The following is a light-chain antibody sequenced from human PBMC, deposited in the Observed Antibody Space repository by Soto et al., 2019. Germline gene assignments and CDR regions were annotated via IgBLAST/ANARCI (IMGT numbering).Light chain of an antibody. CDR1: EGIYTS. J-gene: IGKJ2*01. Sequence: DIQMTQFPSSLSASIGDRVTITCRASEGIYTSLAWFQQKPGKAPKSLIYGASRLHSGVPSRFSGSQSGTDFTLTINSLQPDDYATYYCQQYNDYPFSFGPGTKLEIK. V-gene: IGKV1-16*01. CDR2: GAS. CDR3: QQYNDYPFS.